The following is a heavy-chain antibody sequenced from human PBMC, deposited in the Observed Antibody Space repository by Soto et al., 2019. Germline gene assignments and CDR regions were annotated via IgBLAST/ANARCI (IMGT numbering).Heavy chain of an antibody. Sequence: QVQLQESGPGLVKPSQTLSLTCSVSGGSISSGAYYWTWIRQHPGKGLEWIGYIYYSGSTYYNPSLMSRATIPVDTSKNQFSLNLRSVTAADTAVYYCARYGRLVNYYYYGMDVWGQGTTVSVSS. CDR3: ARYGRLVNYYYYGMDV. D-gene: IGHD6-13*01. J-gene: IGHJ6*02. CDR2: IYYSGST. V-gene: IGHV4-31*03. CDR1: GGSISSGAYY.